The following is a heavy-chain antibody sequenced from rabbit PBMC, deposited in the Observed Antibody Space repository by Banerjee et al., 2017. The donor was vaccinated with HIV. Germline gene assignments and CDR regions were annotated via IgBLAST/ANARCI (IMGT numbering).Heavy chain of an antibody. D-gene: IGHD6-1*01. CDR2: IYAGSSGST. V-gene: IGHV1S40*01. Sequence: QSLEESGGDLVKPEGSLTLTCTASGFSFSSSYYMCWVRQAPGKGLEWIACIYAGSSGSTYYANWATGRFTISKTSSTTVTLQMTSLTAADTATYFCASSAAGYVYAHNLWGPGTLVTVS. CDR3: ASSAAGYVYAHNL. CDR1: GFSFSSSYY. J-gene: IGHJ4*01.